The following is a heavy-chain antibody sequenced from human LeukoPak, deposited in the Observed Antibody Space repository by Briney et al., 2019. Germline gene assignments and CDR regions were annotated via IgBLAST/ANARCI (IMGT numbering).Heavy chain of an antibody. CDR2: ISAYNGNT. CDR1: GYTFTIYG. V-gene: IGHV1-18*01. D-gene: IGHD3-9*01. Sequence: ASVTVSFKASGYTFTIYGISWVRQAPGQGLEWMGWISAYNGNTNYAQKLQGRVTMTTDTSTSTAYMELRSLRSDDTAVYYCARDRNILTGYRYDDYWGQGTLVTVSS. J-gene: IGHJ4*02. CDR3: ARDRNILTGYRYDDY.